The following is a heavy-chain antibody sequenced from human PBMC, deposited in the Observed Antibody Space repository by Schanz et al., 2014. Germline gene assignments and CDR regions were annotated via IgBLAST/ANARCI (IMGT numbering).Heavy chain of an antibody. Sequence: EVQLLESGGGLVQPGGSLRLSCAASGFTFSSYAMSWVRQAPGKGLEWVANIKQDGSEKYYVDSVKGRFTISRDNAKNSLYLQMNSLTAEDTAVYYCARGRGFYDYWGQGTLVTVSS. CDR1: GFTFSSYA. CDR2: IKQDGSEK. J-gene: IGHJ4*02. D-gene: IGHD3-10*01. V-gene: IGHV3-7*04. CDR3: ARGRGFYDY.